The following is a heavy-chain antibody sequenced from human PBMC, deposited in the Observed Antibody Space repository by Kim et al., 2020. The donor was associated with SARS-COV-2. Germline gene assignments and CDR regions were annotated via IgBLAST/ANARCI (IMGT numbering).Heavy chain of an antibody. CDR3: ARDTRLQYFDWLQDWYFDL. V-gene: IGHV3-11*06. D-gene: IGHD3-9*01. J-gene: IGHJ2*01. CDR2: ISSSSSYT. Sequence: GGSLRLSCAASGFTFSDYYMSWIRQAPGKGLEWVSYISSSSSYTNYADSVKGRFTISRDNDKHSLYLQMNSLRAEDTAVYYCARDTRLQYFDWLQDWYFDLWGRGTLVTVSS. CDR1: GFTFSDYY.